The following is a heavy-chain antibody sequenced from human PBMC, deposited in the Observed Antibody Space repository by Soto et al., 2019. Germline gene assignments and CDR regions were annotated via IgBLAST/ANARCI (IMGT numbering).Heavy chain of an antibody. J-gene: IGHJ3*02. D-gene: IGHD1-26*01. V-gene: IGHV4-39*01. CDR3: ARHRSGSYYNGNWAFDI. CDR1: GGSISSSSYY. Sequence: SEALSLTCTVSGGSISSSSYYWGWIRQPPGKGLEWIGSIYYSGSTYYNPSLKSRVTISVDTSKNQFSLKLSSVTAADTAVYYCARHRSGSYYNGNWAFDIWGQGTLVT. CDR2: IYYSGST.